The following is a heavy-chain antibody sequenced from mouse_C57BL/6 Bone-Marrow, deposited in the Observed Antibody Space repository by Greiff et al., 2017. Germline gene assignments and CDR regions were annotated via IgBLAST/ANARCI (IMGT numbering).Heavy chain of an antibody. D-gene: IGHD2-4*01. Sequence: VKLQQPGAELVRPGSSVKLSCKASGYTFTSYWMHWVKQRPIQGLEWIGNIDPSDSETHYNQKFKDKATLTVDKSSSTAYMQLSSLTSEDSAVYYCARGDYYDYDGVAYWGQGTLVTVSA. V-gene: IGHV1-52*01. CDR3: ARGDYYDYDGVAY. J-gene: IGHJ3*01. CDR2: IDPSDSET. CDR1: GYTFTSYW.